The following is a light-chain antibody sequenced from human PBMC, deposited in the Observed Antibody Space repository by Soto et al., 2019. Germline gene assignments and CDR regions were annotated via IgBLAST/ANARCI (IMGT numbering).Light chain of an antibody. CDR1: QSVSSN. V-gene: IGKV3-15*01. Sequence: EIVMTQSPAPLSLSPGEKATLSFRASQSVSSNLAWYQQKPGQAPRLLIYGASTRATGIPARFSGSGSGTEFTLTISSLQSEDFAVYYCQQYNNWPPWTFGQGTKV. J-gene: IGKJ1*01. CDR2: GAS. CDR3: QQYNNWPPWT.